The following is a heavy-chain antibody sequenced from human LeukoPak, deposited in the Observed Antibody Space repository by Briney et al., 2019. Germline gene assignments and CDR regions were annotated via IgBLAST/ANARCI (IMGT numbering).Heavy chain of an antibody. CDR2: ISSSSDSI. CDR1: GFTFSSYG. J-gene: IGHJ4*02. Sequence: PGGSLRLSCAASGFTFSSYGMNWVRQAPGKRLEWVSYISSSSDSIYYADSVKGRFTISRDNAENSLDLQMNSLRDEDTAVYYCARAMRSGYDYWGQGTLVTVSS. CDR3: ARAMRSGYDY. D-gene: IGHD5-12*01. V-gene: IGHV3-48*02.